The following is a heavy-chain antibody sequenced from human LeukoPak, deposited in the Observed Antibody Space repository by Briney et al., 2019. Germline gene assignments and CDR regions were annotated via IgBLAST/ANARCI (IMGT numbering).Heavy chain of an antibody. V-gene: IGHV4-34*01. Sequence: SETLSLTCAVYGGSFSGYYWSWIRQPPGKGLEWIGEINHSGSTNYNPSLKSRVTISVDTSKNQFSLKLSSVTAADTAVYYCARDHGRYNYYYGSRSEGYFDYWGQGTLVTVSS. J-gene: IGHJ4*02. CDR1: GGSFSGYY. CDR3: ARDHGRYNYYYGSRSEGYFDY. D-gene: IGHD3-10*01. CDR2: INHSGST.